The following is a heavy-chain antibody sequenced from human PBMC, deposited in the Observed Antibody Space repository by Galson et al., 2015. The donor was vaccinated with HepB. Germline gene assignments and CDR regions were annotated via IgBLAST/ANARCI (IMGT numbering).Heavy chain of an antibody. V-gene: IGHV3-23*01. CDR2: ITPSGDNT. J-gene: IGHJ4*01. D-gene: IGHD6-19*01. Sequence: SLRLSCAASGFPFSYYAMTWVRQAPGKGLEWVSAITPSGDNTYSADSLKGRFTISRDKSKNTVFLQMNSLRADDTAIYFCAKVFPEKTDGWYRQALYYFDSWGHGTRVTVSS. CDR1: GFPFSYYA. CDR3: AKVFPEKTDGWYRQALYYFDS.